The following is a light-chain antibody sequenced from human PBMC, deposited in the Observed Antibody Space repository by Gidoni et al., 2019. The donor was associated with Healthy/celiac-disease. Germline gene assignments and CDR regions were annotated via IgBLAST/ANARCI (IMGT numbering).Light chain of an antibody. CDR1: SGSIASNY. CDR2: EDN. CDR3: QSYDSSNRWV. J-gene: IGLJ3*02. V-gene: IGLV6-57*04. Sequence: NFMLTQPHPVSESPGTTVTISCTRSSGSIASNYVQWYQQRPGIAPTTVIYEDNQRPSGVPDRFSGSIDSSSSSASLTISGLKTEDEADYYCQSYDSSNRWVFGGGTKLTVL.